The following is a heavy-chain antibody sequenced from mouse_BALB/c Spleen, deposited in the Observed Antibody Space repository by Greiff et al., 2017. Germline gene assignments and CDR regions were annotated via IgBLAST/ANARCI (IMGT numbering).Heavy chain of an antibody. Sequence: EVQLQQTGPELVKPGASVKISCKASGYSFTDYIMLWVKQSHGKSLEWIGNINPYYGSTSYNLKFKGKATLTVDKSSSTAYMQLNSLTSEDSAVYYCARYYYGSSLYAMDYWGQGTSVTVSS. CDR2: INPYYGST. V-gene: IGHV1-39*01. D-gene: IGHD1-1*01. J-gene: IGHJ4*01. CDR1: GYSFTDYI. CDR3: ARYYYGSSLYAMDY.